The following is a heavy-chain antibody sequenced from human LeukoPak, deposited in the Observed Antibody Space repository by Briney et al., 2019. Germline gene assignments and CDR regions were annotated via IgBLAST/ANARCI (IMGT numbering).Heavy chain of an antibody. CDR3: AWSRYYVPFYYMDV. V-gene: IGHV1-18*01. CDR1: GYTFSNYG. D-gene: IGHD3-3*01. CDR2: IRGDNGNT. Sequence: GASVKVSCKASGYTFSNYGISWVRQAPGQGLEWVGWIRGDNGNTNYAQKFQGRVTMTTETSTSTAYMELRSLRSDDTAVYYCAWSRYYVPFYYMDVWGKGTTVTVSS. J-gene: IGHJ6*03.